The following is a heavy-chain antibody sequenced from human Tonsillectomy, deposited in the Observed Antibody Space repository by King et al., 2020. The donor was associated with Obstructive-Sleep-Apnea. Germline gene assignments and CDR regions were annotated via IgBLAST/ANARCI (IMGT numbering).Heavy chain of an antibody. D-gene: IGHD2-2*01. Sequence: VQLVESGGGLVQPGGSLRLSCAASGFTFSSYAMSWVRQAPGKGLEWVSAIGGSGGSTSYADSVKGRFTISRDNSKNTLYQQMNSLRAEDTAVYYCAKRGVGYCSSTSCYHYFDYWGQGTLVTVSS. V-gene: IGHV3-23*04. CDR2: IGGSGGST. J-gene: IGHJ4*02. CDR3: AKRGVGYCSSTSCYHYFDY. CDR1: GFTFSSYA.